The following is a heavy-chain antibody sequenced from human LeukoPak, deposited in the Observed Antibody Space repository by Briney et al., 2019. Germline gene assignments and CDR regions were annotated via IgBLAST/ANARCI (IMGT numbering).Heavy chain of an antibody. CDR3: ARGAPLDCSSTSCYYYGMDV. CDR1: GGSISSYY. CDR2: IYYSGST. J-gene: IGHJ6*02. V-gene: IGHV4-59*12. D-gene: IGHD2-2*01. Sequence: SETLSLTCTVSGGSISSYYWSWIRQPPGKGLEWIGYIYYSGSTNYNPSLKSRVTISVDTSKNQFSLKLSSVTAADTAVYYCARGAPLDCSSTSCYYYGMDVWGQGTTVTVSS.